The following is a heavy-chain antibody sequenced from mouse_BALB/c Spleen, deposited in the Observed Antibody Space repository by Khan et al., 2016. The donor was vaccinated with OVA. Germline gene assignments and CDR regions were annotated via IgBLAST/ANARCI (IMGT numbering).Heavy chain of an antibody. J-gene: IGHJ3*01. CDR2: LNSDGYST. V-gene: IGHV5-6*01. CDR1: GFTFSAYG. CDR3: ASHLTGSFAY. Sequence: EVELVESAGDFVRPGGSLKLSCAASGFTFSAYGMSWVRHSPDKRLEWVATLNSDGYSTYYPDSLKGRFILSRDNAKNTLYLQIRRRRSEDTAMYYCASHLTGSFAYGGQGSLVAVSA. D-gene: IGHD4-1*01.